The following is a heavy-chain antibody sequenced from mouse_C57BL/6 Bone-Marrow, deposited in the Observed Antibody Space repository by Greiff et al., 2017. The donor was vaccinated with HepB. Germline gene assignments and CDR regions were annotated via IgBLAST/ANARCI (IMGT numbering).Heavy chain of an antibody. CDR2: IYPGSGYT. D-gene: IGHD1-1*01. CDR3: ARGTTVEGFAY. Sequence: QVQLQQSGPELVKPGASVKISCKASGYSFTSYYIHWVKQRPGQGLEWIGWIYPGSGYTKYNEKFKGKATLTADTSSSTAYMQLSSLTSEDSAVYYCARGTTVEGFAYWGQGTLVTVSA. J-gene: IGHJ3*01. V-gene: IGHV1-66*01. CDR1: GYSFTSYY.